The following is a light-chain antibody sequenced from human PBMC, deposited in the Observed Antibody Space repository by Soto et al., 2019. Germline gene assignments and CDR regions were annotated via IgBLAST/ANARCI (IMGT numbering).Light chain of an antibody. CDR3: QSYASSLSAVV. V-gene: IGLV1-40*01. Sequence: QSVLTQPPSVSGAPGQRVTISCTGSSSNIGGGYDVHWYQQLPGTAPKLLIYGNSNRPSGVPDRFSGSKSGTSASLAITGLQAEDEADYYCQSYASSLSAVVFGGGTKLTVL. CDR2: GNS. J-gene: IGLJ2*01. CDR1: SSNIGGGYD.